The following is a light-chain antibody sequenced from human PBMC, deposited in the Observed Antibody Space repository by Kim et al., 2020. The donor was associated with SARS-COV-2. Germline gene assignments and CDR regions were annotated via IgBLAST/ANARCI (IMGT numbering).Light chain of an antibody. V-gene: IGKV3-20*01. CDR3: QQYGSTPRT. J-gene: IGKJ1*01. CDR1: LSDSSNH. CDR2: TAS. Sequence: ENVLTQSPGTLSLSPGERATLSCRASLSDSSNHLAWYQQKPGQAPRLLIYTASTRATGTPDRFSGSGSGTDFTLTISRLEPEDFAVYFCQQYGSTPRTFGQGTKVDIK.